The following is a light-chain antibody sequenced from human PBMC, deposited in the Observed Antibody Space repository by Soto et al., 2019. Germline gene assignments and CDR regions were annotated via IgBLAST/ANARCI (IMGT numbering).Light chain of an antibody. CDR1: RGISNY. J-gene: IGKJ4*01. V-gene: IGKV1-9*01. CDR3: QQLYSYPLT. CDR2: TAS. Sequence: SQLTQSPSFPSASVGDRVTITCRASRGISNYLAWYQQKPGKAPKLLIYTASTLQSGVPSRFSGIGSGTEFTLTITSLQPEDFAAYYCQQLYSYPLTFGGGTKVDIK.